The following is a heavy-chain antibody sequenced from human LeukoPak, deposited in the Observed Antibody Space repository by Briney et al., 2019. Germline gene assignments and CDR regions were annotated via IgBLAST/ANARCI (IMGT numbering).Heavy chain of an antibody. D-gene: IGHD1-26*01. Sequence: SETLSLSPTVSGGSISISSYYCGWIRHPPGKGLEWIGSIYCRGSTYYTPSLKSRATISVDTSKHHFSLKLRSVAAADTAVYYCAKHGELLSWFDPWGQGTQVTVPS. CDR3: AKHGELLSWFDP. CDR1: GGSISISSYY. CDR2: IYCRGST. J-gene: IGHJ5*02. V-gene: IGHV4-39*01.